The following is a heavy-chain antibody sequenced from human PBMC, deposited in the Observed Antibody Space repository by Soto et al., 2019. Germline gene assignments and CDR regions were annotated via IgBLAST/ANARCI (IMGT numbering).Heavy chain of an antibody. J-gene: IGHJ4*02. V-gene: IGHV3-30*18. Sequence: PGGSLRLSCAASGFTFSSYGMHWVRQAPGKGLEWVAVISYDGSNKYYADSVKGRFTISRDNSKNTLYLQMNSLRAEDTAVYYCAKDSIVVVPAAIDYWGQGTLVTVSS. CDR3: AKDSIVVVPAAIDY. CDR2: ISYDGSNK. D-gene: IGHD2-2*01. CDR1: GFTFSSYG.